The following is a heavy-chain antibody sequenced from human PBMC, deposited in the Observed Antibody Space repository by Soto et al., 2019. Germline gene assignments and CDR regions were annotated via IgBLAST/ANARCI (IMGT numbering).Heavy chain of an antibody. CDR2: IYFTGST. CDR1: GGAVSSGTYY. J-gene: IGHJ5*02. Sequence: PSETLSLTCTVSGGAVSSGTYYWSWIRQPPGKGLEWIGHIYFTGSTNYNPSLKSRVTMSLDTSRNQFSLKLSSVTAADTAVYYCTRGPPRVQWFDPWGLGTLVTVPS. CDR3: TRGPPRVQWFDP. V-gene: IGHV4-61*01.